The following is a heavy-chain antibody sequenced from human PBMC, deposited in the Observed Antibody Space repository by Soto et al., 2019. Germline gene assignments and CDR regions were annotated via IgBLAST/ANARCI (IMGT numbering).Heavy chain of an antibody. J-gene: IGHJ6*02. CDR2: ISGSGGST. CDR3: AKDTLTVTTGPPSGYYYYYGMDV. V-gene: IGHV3-23*01. D-gene: IGHD4-17*01. Sequence: GGSLRLSCAASGFTFSSYAMSWVRQAPGKGLEWVSAISGSGGSTYYADSVKGRFTISRDNSKNTLYLQMNSLRAEDTAVYYCAKDTLTVTTGPPSGYYYYYGMDVWGQGTTVTVSS. CDR1: GFTFSSYA.